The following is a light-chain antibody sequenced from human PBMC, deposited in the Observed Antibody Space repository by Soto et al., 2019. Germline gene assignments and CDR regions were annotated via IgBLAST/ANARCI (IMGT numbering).Light chain of an antibody. V-gene: IGKV1-8*01. Sequence: AIRMTQSPSSFSASTGDRVTITCRASQGISSYLAWYQQKPGKAPKLLIYAASTLQSGVPSRFSGSGSGTDFTLTISCLQSEDYATYYCHQYDSYPFTFGPGNKVDIK. CDR2: AAS. CDR3: HQYDSYPFT. CDR1: QGISSY. J-gene: IGKJ3*01.